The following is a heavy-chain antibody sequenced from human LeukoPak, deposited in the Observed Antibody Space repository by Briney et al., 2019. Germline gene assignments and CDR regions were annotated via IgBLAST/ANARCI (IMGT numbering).Heavy chain of an antibody. CDR3: ARGARTYYFDY. CDR1: GFTFSSYS. Sequence: GGSLRLSCAASGFTFSSYSMNWVSQAPGKGLEWVSSISSSSSYIYYADSVKGRFTISRDNAKNSLYLQMNSLRAEDTAVYYCARGARTYYFDYWGQGTLVTVSS. CDR2: ISSSSSYI. V-gene: IGHV3-21*01. J-gene: IGHJ4*02.